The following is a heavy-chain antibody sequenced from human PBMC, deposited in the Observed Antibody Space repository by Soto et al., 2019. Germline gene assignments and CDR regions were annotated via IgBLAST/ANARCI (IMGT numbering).Heavy chain of an antibody. J-gene: IGHJ4*02. D-gene: IGHD6-13*01. Sequence: GASVKVSCKVSGYTLTELSMHWVRQAPGKGLEWMGGFDPEDGETIYAQKFQGRVTMTEDTSTDTAYMELRSLRSDDTAVYYCARKPAYSSSWYELFDYWGQGTLVTVSS. CDR2: FDPEDGET. CDR1: GYTLTELS. CDR3: ARKPAYSSSWYELFDY. V-gene: IGHV1-24*01.